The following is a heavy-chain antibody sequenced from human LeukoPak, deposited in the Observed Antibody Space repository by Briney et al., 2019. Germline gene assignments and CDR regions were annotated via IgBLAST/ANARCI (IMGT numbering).Heavy chain of an antibody. D-gene: IGHD6-6*01. CDR2: ISYDGNNK. V-gene: IGHV3-30-3*01. J-gene: IGHJ4*02. CDR3: AREREQLVRHISLQLDY. CDR1: GFTFNSYA. Sequence: GGSLRLSCAASGFTFNSYAMHWVRQAPGKGLEWVALISYDGNNKYYADSVKGRFTISRDNSKNTLYLQMNSLRTEDTALYYCAREREQLVRHISLQLDYWGQGTLVTVSS.